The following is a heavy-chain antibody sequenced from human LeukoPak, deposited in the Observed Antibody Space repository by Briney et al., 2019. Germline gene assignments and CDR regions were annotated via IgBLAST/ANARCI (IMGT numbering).Heavy chain of an antibody. D-gene: IGHD1-26*01. CDR2: ISSSSSTI. J-gene: IGHJ3*02. CDR1: GFTFSSYS. Sequence: GGSLRLSCAASGFTFSSYSMNWVRQAPGKGLEWVSYISSSSSTIYYADSVKGRFTISRDNAKNSLYLQMNSLRAEDAAVYYCASLVGATTNDAFDIWGQGTMVTVSS. CDR3: ASLVGATTNDAFDI. V-gene: IGHV3-48*01.